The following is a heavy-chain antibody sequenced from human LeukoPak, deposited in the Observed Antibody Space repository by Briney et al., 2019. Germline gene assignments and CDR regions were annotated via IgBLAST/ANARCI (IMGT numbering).Heavy chain of an antibody. J-gene: IGHJ4*02. Sequence: GGSLRLSCAASGFTVSNNYMSWVRQAPGKGLEWVSVLYSGGSTYYADSVKGRFTISRDNFKNTLYLQMNSLRAEDTAVYYCARDPGSYFDYWGQGTLVTVSS. CDR1: GFTVSNNY. CDR3: ARDPGSYFDY. D-gene: IGHD1-1*01. V-gene: IGHV3-53*01. CDR2: LYSGGST.